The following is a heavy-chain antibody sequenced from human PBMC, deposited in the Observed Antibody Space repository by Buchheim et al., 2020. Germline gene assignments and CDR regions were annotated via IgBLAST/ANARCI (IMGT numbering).Heavy chain of an antibody. J-gene: IGHJ4*02. V-gene: IGHV3-30*04. CDR3: AREKYYDSRPIDY. CDR2: ISYDGSNK. D-gene: IGHD3-22*01. CDR1: GFTFSSYA. Sequence: QVQLVESGGGVVQPGRSLRLSCAASGFTFSSYAMHWVRQAPGKGLEWVAVISYDGSNKYYADSVKGRFTISRDNSKNTLYRQMNSLRAEDTAVYYCAREKYYDSRPIDYWGQGTL.